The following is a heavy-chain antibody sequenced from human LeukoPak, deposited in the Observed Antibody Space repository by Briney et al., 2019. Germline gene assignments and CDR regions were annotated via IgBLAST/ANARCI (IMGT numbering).Heavy chain of an antibody. CDR1: GFSFSDFY. Sequence: RGSLRLSCAASGFSFSDFYMSWIRQAPGMGLEWISYIGTKSNPIYYADSVKGRFTISRDDAKNSLYLQMNSLRDEDTAVYFCAREARGSGRDFDYWGQGILVTDCS. D-gene: IGHD1-26*01. CDR3: AREARGSGRDFDY. V-gene: IGHV3-11*01. J-gene: IGHJ4*02. CDR2: IGTKSNPI.